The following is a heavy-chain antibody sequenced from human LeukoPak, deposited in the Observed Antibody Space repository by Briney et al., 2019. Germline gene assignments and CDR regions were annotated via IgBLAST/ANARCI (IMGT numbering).Heavy chain of an antibody. Sequence: QPGGSLRLSCAASGFTFSSYGMHWVRQAPGKGLEWVAVISYDGSNKYYADSVKGRFTISRDNSKNTLYLQMNSLRAEDTAVYYCAKSGCSSTSCYSILSGWLDPWGQGTLVTVSS. CDR3: AKSGCSSTSCYSILSGWLDP. J-gene: IGHJ5*02. CDR1: GFTFSSYG. CDR2: ISYDGSNK. D-gene: IGHD2-2*02. V-gene: IGHV3-30*18.